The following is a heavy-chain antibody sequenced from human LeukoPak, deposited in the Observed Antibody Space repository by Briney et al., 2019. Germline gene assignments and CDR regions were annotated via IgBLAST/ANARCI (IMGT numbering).Heavy chain of an antibody. CDR2: IYYSGST. D-gene: IGHD3-22*01. V-gene: IGHV4-59*11. CDR3: ATYYYESSGYYVLDY. J-gene: IGHJ4*02. CDR1: GGSISSHY. Sequence: SESLSLTCTVSGGSISSHYWSWIRLPPGKGLEWIGYIYYSGSTNYNPSLKSRVTISVDTSRNQFSLKLSSLSSADPAVYYCATYYYESSGYYVLDYWGQGSLVTVSS.